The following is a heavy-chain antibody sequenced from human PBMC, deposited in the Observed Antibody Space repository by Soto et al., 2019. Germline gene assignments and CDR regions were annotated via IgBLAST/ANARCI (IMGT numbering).Heavy chain of an antibody. J-gene: IGHJ4*02. V-gene: IGHV4-34*01. CDR1: GGSFSGYY. CDR2: INHSGRT. Sequence: QVQLQQWGTGLLKPAETLSLTCAVYGGSFSGYYWNGIRQPPGKGLEWLGEINHSGRTNYNPSLKRRFSIEADTSKDQFSLKLSSLTATYTAGYYCARCLGRIFEDWGQGSLVTVSS. CDR3: ARCLGRIFED. D-gene: IGHD2-15*01.